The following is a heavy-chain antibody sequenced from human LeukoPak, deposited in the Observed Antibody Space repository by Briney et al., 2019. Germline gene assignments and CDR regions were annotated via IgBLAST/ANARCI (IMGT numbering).Heavy chain of an antibody. V-gene: IGHV3-7*01. J-gene: IGHJ4*02. CDR2: IQQDGSEK. D-gene: IGHD3-22*01. CDR3: AREVLDYFDTSGPVDY. CDR1: GFTFSSYW. Sequence: PGGSLRLSCAASGFTFSSYWMTWVRQAPGKGLEWVANIQQDGSEKYYVDSVKGRFTISRDNAKNTLYLQMNSLSAEDTAVYYCAREVLDYFDTSGPVDYWGQGTLVTVSS.